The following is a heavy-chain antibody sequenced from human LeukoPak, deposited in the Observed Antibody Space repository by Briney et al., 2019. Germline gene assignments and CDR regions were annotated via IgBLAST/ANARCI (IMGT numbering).Heavy chain of an antibody. CDR3: AKDRGYIPDY. CDR2: IRYDGSNK. V-gene: IGHV3-30*02. Sequence: GGSLRLSCAASGFTFSSYGMHWVRQAPGKGLERVAFIRYDGSNKYYADSVKGRFTISRDNSKNTLYLQMNSLRAEDTAVYYCAKDRGYIPDYWGQGTLVTVSS. D-gene: IGHD6-25*01. J-gene: IGHJ4*02. CDR1: GFTFSSYG.